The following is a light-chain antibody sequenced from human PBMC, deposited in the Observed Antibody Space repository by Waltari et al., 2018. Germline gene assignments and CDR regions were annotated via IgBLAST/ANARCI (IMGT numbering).Light chain of an antibody. J-gene: IGLJ2*01. CDR2: DVA. CDR1: SSDIGGYHY. CDR3: ASYTSTNTVI. Sequence: QSALTQPASVSASPGQSITISCTGTSSDIGGYHYVAWYQQHPGQVPQLMIYDVARCPSWVSDRFSGSNPGNTASLTISGLQAEDEADYYCASYTSTNTVIFGGGTKVTVL. V-gene: IGLV2-14*03.